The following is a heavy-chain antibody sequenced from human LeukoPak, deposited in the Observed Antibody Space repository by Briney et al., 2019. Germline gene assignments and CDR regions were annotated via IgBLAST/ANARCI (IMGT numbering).Heavy chain of an antibody. CDR3: AKGGLLRIIYYFDY. CDR1: GFTFSSYG. CDR2: ISYDGSNK. Sequence: PGGSLRLSCAASGFTFSSYGMHWVRQAPGKGLEWVAVISYDGSNKYYADSVKGRFTISRDNSKNTLYLQMNSLRAEDTAVYYCAKGGLLRIIYYFDYWGQGTLVTVSS. D-gene: IGHD2-21*02. J-gene: IGHJ4*02. V-gene: IGHV3-30*18.